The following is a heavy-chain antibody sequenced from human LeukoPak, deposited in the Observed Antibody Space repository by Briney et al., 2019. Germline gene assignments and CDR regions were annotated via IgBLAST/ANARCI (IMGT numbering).Heavy chain of an antibody. CDR3: ARDHTQQLVLESAFDI. D-gene: IGHD6-13*01. CDR2: IYYSGST. J-gene: IGHJ3*02. V-gene: IGHV4-39*07. CDR1: GGSISSSSYY. Sequence: SETLSLTCTVSGGSISSSSYYWGWIRQPPGKGLEWIGSIYYSGSTYYNPSLKSRVTISVDTSKNQFSLKLSSVTAADTAVYYCARDHTQQLVLESAFDIWGQGTMVTVSS.